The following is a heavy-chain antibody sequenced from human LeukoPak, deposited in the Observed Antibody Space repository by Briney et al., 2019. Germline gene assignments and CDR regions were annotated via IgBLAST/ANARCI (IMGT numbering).Heavy chain of an antibody. CDR3: AGGPDYYYGMDV. J-gene: IGHJ6*02. D-gene: IGHD3-16*01. V-gene: IGHV4-39*07. CDR1: GGSISSSSYY. CDR2: IYYSGST. Sequence: SETLSLTCTVSGGSISSSSYYWGWIRQPPGKGLEWIGSIYYSGSTYYNPSLKSRVTISVDTSKNQFSLKLSSVTAADTAVYYCAGGPDYYYGMDVWGQGTTVTVSS.